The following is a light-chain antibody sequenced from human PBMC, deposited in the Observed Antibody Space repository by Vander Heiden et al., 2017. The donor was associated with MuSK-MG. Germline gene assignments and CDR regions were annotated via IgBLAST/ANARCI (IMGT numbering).Light chain of an antibody. J-gene: IGLJ2*01. Sequence: QSVLTQPPSVSDAPRQRVTISCSGSSSNIGNNAVNWYQQLPGKAPKLLIYYDDLLPSGVSDRFSGSKSGTSAPLAISGLQSEDEADYYCAAWDDSLNGVVFGGGTKLTVL. CDR3: AAWDDSLNGVV. V-gene: IGLV1-36*01. CDR1: SSNIGNNA. CDR2: YDD.